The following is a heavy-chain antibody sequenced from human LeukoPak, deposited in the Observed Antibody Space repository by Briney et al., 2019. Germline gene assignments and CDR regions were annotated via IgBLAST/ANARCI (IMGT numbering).Heavy chain of an antibody. CDR2: ISSSSSTI. J-gene: IGHJ3*02. Sequence: GGSLRLSCAASGFTFSSYSMNWVRQAPGKGLEWVSYISSSSSTIYYADSVKGRFTISRDNAKNSLYLQMNSLRAEDTAVYYCARDDWGCSSASCSGAFDIWGQGTMVTVSS. V-gene: IGHV3-48*04. D-gene: IGHD2-2*01. CDR3: ARDDWGCSSASCSGAFDI. CDR1: GFTFSSYS.